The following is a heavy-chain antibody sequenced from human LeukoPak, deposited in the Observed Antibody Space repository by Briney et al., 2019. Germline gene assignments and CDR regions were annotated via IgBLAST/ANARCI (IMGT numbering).Heavy chain of an antibody. V-gene: IGHV4-59*08. CDR1: GGSINSHY. Sequence: SETLSLTCAVSGGSINSHYWGWIRQPPGKGRQGIGDIYYTGKNNYNPSLKSRVTISLDTSKDHLSLNLTSVLAADTAIYYCVRRDTGWNYFDYWGQGILVTVSS. J-gene: IGHJ4*02. D-gene: IGHD6-19*01. CDR3: VRRDTGWNYFDY. CDR2: IYYTGKN.